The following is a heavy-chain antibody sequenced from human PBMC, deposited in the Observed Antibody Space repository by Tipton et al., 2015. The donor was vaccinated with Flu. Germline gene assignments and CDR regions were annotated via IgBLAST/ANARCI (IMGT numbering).Heavy chain of an antibody. V-gene: IGHV4-31*03. D-gene: IGHD3-22*01. J-gene: IGHJ4*02. CDR1: GDSFSSGALY. CDR3: GRGVIVPDY. CDR2: SYFSGST. Sequence: TLSLTCTVSGDSFSSGALYWSWIRQFPGKNLEWIGNSYFSGSTFYNPSLRSRVTISIDTSKNQFSLKLTSVTAADTAIYYCGRGVIVPDYWGLGTLVTVSS.